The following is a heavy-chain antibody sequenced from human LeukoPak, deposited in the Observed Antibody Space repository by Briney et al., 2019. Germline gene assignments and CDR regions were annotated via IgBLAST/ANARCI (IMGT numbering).Heavy chain of an antibody. CDR2: IRYDGSNK. D-gene: IGHD5-24*01. V-gene: IGHV3-30*02. CDR1: GFTFSSYE. J-gene: IGHJ4*02. CDR3: AKHPSGGMATTNSKYYFDY. Sequence: GGSLRLSCAASGFTFSSYEMNWVRQAPGKGLEWVAFIRYDGSNKYYADSVKGRFTISRDNSKNTLYLQMNSLRAEDTAVYYCAKHPSGGMATTNSKYYFDYWGQGTLVTVSS.